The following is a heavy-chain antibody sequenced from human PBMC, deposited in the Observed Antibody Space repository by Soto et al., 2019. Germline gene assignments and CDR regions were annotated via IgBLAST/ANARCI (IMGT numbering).Heavy chain of an antibody. Sequence: SETLSLTCTVSSDSSSSYFWAWIRQPPGKGLEWIGSIYYSGTTYYNPSLKSRVTISVDRSKNQFSLKLSSVTAADTAVYYCARNFSVDYFDYWGQGALVTVSS. CDR1: SDSSSSYF. CDR2: IYYSGTT. CDR3: ARNFSVDYFDY. J-gene: IGHJ4*02. V-gene: IGHV4-39*01.